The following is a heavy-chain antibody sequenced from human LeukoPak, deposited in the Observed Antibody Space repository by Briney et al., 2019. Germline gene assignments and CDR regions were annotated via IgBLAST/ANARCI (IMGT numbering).Heavy chain of an antibody. V-gene: IGHV3-30*18. CDR2: ISYDGSSK. D-gene: IGHD5-12*01. J-gene: IGHJ4*02. Sequence: PGKSLRLSCTASGFTFSSTGMHWVRQAPGKGLDWVASISYDGSSKKYVGFVKGRFTISRDNSKRTLYLQMNSLRSEDTAVYYCAKEGLRFFDFWGQGTLVTVSS. CDR1: GFTFSSTG. CDR3: AKEGLRFFDF.